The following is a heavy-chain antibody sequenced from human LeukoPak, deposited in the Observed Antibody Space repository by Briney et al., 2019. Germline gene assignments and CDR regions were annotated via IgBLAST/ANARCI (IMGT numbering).Heavy chain of an antibody. CDR3: ARGSGNYYTRFDY. J-gene: IGHJ4*02. CDR2: IWYDGSNK. D-gene: IGHD3-10*01. V-gene: IGHV3-33*01. CDR1: GFTFSSYG. Sequence: GGSLRLSCAASGFTFSSYGMHWVRQAPGKGLEWVAVIWYDGSNKYYADSVKGRFTISRDNSKNTLYLQMNSLRAEDTALYYCARGSGNYYTRFDYWGQGTLVTVSS.